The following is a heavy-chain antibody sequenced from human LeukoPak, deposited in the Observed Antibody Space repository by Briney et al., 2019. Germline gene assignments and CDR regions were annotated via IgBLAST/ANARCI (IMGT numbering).Heavy chain of an antibody. V-gene: IGHV4-38-2*01. CDR2: IYDSGST. J-gene: IGHJ4*02. CDR3: ARQSGDFDY. CDR1: GYSISSGYY. Sequence: PSETLSLTCAVSGYSISSGYYWGWIRPPPGKGLEWIGSIYDSGSTYYNPSLKSRVTISVDTSKNQFSLKLRSVTAADTAVYYCARQSGDFDYWGQGTLVTVSS. D-gene: IGHD4-17*01.